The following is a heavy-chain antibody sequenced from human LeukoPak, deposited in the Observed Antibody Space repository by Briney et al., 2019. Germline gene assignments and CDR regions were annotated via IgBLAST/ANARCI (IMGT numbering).Heavy chain of an antibody. D-gene: IGHD3-16*02. CDR2: IKHDGSEG. CDR3: GYTNNFYH. J-gene: IGHJ4*02. Sequence: GGSLRLSCVASGLSISGQWMNWVRQAPGQGLEWVANIKHDGSEGYYVDSVKGRFTVSKDDGRNSVSLQMNSVRAEDTAVYYCGYTNNFYHWGQGTLVVVSS. CDR1: GLSISGQW. V-gene: IGHV3-7*01.